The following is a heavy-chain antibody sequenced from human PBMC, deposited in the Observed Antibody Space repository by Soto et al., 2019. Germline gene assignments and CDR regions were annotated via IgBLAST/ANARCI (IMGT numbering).Heavy chain of an antibody. Sequence: QVQLVESGGGVVQPGRSLRLSCAASGFTFSSYGMHWVRQAPGKGLEWVAVIWYDGSNKYYADSVKGRFTISRDNSKNTLYLQMSSRRAEDTAVYYGAAAPRIVVVTATPFDYYYGMYVWGQGTTVTGSS. D-gene: IGHD2-21*02. CDR2: IWYDGSNK. V-gene: IGHV3-33*01. CDR1: GFTFSSYG. CDR3: AAAPRIVVVTATPFDYYYGMYV. J-gene: IGHJ6*02.